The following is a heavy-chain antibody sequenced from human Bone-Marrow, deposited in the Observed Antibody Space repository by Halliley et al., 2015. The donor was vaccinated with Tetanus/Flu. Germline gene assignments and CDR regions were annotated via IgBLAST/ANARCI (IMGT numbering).Heavy chain of an antibody. D-gene: IGHD6-13*01. J-gene: IGHJ4*02. CDR2: INPGGGST. CDR3: ATYSSSWFVDSRYFDY. Sequence: GIINPGGGSTRNAQKFQDRLTLTRDTSTSTVYMELSSLRSEDTAVYYCATYSSSWFVDSRYFDYWGQGTLVTVSS. V-gene: IGHV1-46*01.